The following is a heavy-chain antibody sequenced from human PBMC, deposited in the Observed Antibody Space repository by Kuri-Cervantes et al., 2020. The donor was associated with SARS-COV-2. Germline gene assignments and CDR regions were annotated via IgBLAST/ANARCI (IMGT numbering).Heavy chain of an antibody. CDR1: GFTFSSYS. Sequence: GESLKISCAASGFTFSSYSMNWVRQAPGKGLEWVSSISSSSSYIYYADSVKGRFTISRDNSKNSLYLQMNSLRTEDTALYYCAKDLLRGYGYGYGFDYWGQGTLVTVSS. D-gene: IGHD5-18*01. J-gene: IGHJ4*02. CDR3: AKDLLRGYGYGYGFDY. V-gene: IGHV3-21*04. CDR2: ISSSSSYI.